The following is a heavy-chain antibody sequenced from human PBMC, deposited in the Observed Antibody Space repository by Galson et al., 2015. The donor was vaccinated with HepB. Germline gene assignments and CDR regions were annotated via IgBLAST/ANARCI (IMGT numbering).Heavy chain of an antibody. CDR2: ISGRGGST. Sequence: SLRLSCAASGFTFRSYAMSWVRQAPGKGLEWVSGISGRGGSTYYTDSVKGRFTISRDNSQNMLYLQMSSLRAEDKAVYYCAKDRYDDTLTGYYTHWGQGTPVTVSS. CDR3: AKDRYDDTLTGYYTH. D-gene: IGHD3-9*01. J-gene: IGHJ4*02. CDR1: GFTFRSYA. V-gene: IGHV3-23*01.